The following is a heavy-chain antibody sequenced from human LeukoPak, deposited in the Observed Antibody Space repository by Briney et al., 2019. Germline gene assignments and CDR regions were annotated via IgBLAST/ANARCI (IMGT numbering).Heavy chain of an antibody. Sequence: ASVKVSCKASGYTFTSYDINWVRQATGQGLEGMGWMNPNSGNTGYAQKFQGRVTMTRNTSISTGYMELSSLRSEDPAVYYCARGVRAAAGAFDYWGQGTLVTVSS. V-gene: IGHV1-8*01. D-gene: IGHD6-13*01. CDR2: MNPNSGNT. CDR1: GYTFTSYD. J-gene: IGHJ4*02. CDR3: ARGVRAAAGAFDY.